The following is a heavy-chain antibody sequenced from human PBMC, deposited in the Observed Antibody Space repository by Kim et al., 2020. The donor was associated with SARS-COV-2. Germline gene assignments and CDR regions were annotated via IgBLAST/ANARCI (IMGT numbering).Heavy chain of an antibody. V-gene: IGHV3-30*18. Sequence: GGSLRLSCAASGFTFSSYGMHWVRQAPGKGLEWVAVISYDGSNKYYADSVKGRFTISRDNSKNTLYLQMNSLRAEDTAVYYCAKDRQVQLERRYAYYYGMDVWGQGTTVTVSS. CDR1: GFTFSSYG. J-gene: IGHJ6*02. D-gene: IGHD1-1*01. CDR3: AKDRQVQLERRYAYYYGMDV. CDR2: ISYDGSNK.